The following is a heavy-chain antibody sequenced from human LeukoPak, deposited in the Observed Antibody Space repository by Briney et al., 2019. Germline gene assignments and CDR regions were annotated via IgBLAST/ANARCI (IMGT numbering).Heavy chain of an antibody. CDR3: AKSRHPTTVTNEPPFDY. D-gene: IGHD4-17*01. CDR2: ISGRSDYT. Sequence: GSLRLSCAASGFTFSSYDVIWVCHAPGKGLECVSAISGRSDYTYYVDSVKSRFTVSRDNFQNTLYLQMNSLRAEATAVYFCAKSRHPTTVTNEPPFDYWGQGTLVTVSS. V-gene: IGHV3-23*01. J-gene: IGHJ4*02. CDR1: GFTFSSYD.